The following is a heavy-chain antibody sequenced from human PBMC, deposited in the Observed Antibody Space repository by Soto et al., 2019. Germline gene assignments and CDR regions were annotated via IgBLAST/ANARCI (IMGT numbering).Heavy chain of an antibody. V-gene: IGHV3-21*01. CDR3: XXXGFSNYNNY. CDR2: ISNRGSYK. J-gene: IGHJ6*01. CDR1: GFIFSTYS. D-gene: IGHD4-4*01. Sequence: EVQLVESGGGLVKPWGSLRLSCAASGFIFSTYSMNWVRQASGKGLEWVSSISNRGSYKHYADSVKGRFTISRDNAKTSLYLQMHSLIAQYXXXXXXXXXGFSNYNNY.